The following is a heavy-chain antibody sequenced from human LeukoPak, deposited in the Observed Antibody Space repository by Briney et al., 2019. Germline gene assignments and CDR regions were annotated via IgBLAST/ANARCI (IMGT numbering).Heavy chain of an antibody. CDR1: GGSISSYY. Sequence: SETLSLTCTVSGGSISSYYWSWVRQPPGKGLEWIGFVYYTGSTNYSPSLKSRVTISVDTSKNQFSLKLTSVTAADTAVYYCAKSNGYGLVDIWGQGTMVTVSS. J-gene: IGHJ3*02. CDR2: VYYTGST. D-gene: IGHD3-10*01. CDR3: AKSNGYGLVDI. V-gene: IGHV4-59*12.